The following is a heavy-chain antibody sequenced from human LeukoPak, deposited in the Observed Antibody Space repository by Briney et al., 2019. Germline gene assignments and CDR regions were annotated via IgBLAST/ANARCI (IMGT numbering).Heavy chain of an antibody. J-gene: IGHJ5*02. CDR3: ARKGRGSKFDP. Sequence: GASVKVSCKASGGTFSCYAISWVRQAPGQGLEWMGGIIPIFGTANYAQKFQGGVTITADESTSTAYMELSSLRSEGTAVYYCARKGRGSKFDPWGQGTLVTVSS. CDR2: IIPIFGTA. CDR1: GGTFSCYA. V-gene: IGHV1-69*13. D-gene: IGHD2-15*01.